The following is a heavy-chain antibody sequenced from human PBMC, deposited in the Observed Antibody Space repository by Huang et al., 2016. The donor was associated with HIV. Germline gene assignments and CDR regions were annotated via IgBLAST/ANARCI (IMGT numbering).Heavy chain of an antibody. CDR2: INSDGRST. D-gene: IGHD3-22*01. V-gene: IGHV3-74*01. Sequence: EVQLVESGGGLVQPGGSLRLACAASGFSISSYWMHWVRQAPGKGRCGCERINSDGRSTRDADSVKGRFTISRDNAKNTLYLQMNSLRAEDTAVYYCARDPRIQSWLNFFDYWGQGTLVSVSS. CDR1: GFSISSYW. CDR3: ARDPRIQSWLNFFDY. J-gene: IGHJ4*02.